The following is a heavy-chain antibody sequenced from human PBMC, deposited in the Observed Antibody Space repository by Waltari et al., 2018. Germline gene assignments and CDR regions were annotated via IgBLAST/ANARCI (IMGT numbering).Heavy chain of an antibody. V-gene: IGHV4-39*01. J-gene: IGHJ5*02. CDR3: ARHWKKSGYRFDP. CDR1: GGSISSSSYY. Sequence: QLQLQESGPGLVKPSETLSLTCTVSGGSISSSSYYWGWIRQSPGKGLEWIGSIYYSGRTYYNPTLKSRVTRSGDTSKNQFSLKLSSVTAADTAVYYCARHWKKSGYRFDPWGQGTLVTVSS. CDR2: IYYSGRT. D-gene: IGHD5-12*01.